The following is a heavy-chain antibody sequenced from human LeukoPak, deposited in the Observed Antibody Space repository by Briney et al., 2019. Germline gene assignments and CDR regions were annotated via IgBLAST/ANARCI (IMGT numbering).Heavy chain of an antibody. V-gene: IGHV3-15*01. J-gene: IGHJ4*02. Sequence: GESLKISCAASGFTFSNAWMTWVRQAPGKGLEWVGRVISKADGGTTDYAAPVKGRFTISRDDSKNTLYLQMNSLKSEDTAVYYCTTTRSGAYWGQGTLVTVSS. D-gene: IGHD2-8*02. CDR1: GFTFSNAW. CDR2: VISKADGGTT. CDR3: TTTRSGAY.